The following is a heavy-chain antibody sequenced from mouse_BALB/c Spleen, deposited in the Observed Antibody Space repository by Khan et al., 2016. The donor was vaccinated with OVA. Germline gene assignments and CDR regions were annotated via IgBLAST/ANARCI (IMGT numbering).Heavy chain of an antibody. Sequence: EVELVESGGGLVQPGGSRKLSCAASGFTFSSYGMHWVRQAPEKGLEWVAYISGDSTTIYYADTVKGRFTISRDNPKNTLILQMTSLMSEDTARYYCATTYYYGYYFDYWSPGTTLTVSS. CDR1: GFTFSSYG. CDR2: ISGDSTTI. D-gene: IGHD1-1*01. V-gene: IGHV5-17*02. J-gene: IGHJ2*01. CDR3: ATTYYYGYYFDY.